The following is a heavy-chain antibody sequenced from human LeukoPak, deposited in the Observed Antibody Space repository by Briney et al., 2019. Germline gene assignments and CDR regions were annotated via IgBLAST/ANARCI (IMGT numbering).Heavy chain of an antibody. CDR1: GGSFSGHY. CDR3: ARGEISVGGFDY. Sequence: PSETLSLTCAVYGGSFSGHYWSWIRQPPGKGLEWIGEINHSGSTNYNPSLKSRVTISVDTSKNQFSLKLSSVTAADTAVYYCARGEISVGGFDYWGQGTLVTVSS. CDR2: INHSGST. J-gene: IGHJ4*02. V-gene: IGHV4-34*01. D-gene: IGHD3-16*01.